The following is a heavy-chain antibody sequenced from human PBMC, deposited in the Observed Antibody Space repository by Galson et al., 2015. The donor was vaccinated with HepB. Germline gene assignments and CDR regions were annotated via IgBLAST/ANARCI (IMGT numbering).Heavy chain of an antibody. Sequence: SVKVSCTVSGYTLTELPMHWVRQAPGKGLEWMGGFDPEDGETIYAPKFQGSVTITEDTYTDTAYMELSSLRSEDTAVYYCATDAYYDSSGTFGYWGQGTLVTVSS. V-gene: IGHV1-24*01. CDR2: FDPEDGET. CDR3: ATDAYYDSSGTFGY. CDR1: GYTLTELP. J-gene: IGHJ4*02. D-gene: IGHD3-22*01.